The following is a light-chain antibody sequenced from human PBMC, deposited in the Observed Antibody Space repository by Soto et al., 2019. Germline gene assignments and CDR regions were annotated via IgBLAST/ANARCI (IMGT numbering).Light chain of an antibody. V-gene: IGKV1-5*03. CDR1: ESISSW. CDR3: QQYNTYSGT. Sequence: DIQMTQSPSTLSASLGDRVTITCRASESISSWLAWYQHKPGKAPKLLIYKASSLESGVPSRCSGSGSGTEFTLTISSLQPDDFATYYCQQYNTYSGTFGQGTKVDIK. CDR2: KAS. J-gene: IGKJ1*01.